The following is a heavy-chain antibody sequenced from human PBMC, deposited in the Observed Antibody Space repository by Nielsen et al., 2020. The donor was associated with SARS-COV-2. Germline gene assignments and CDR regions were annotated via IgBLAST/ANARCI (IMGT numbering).Heavy chain of an antibody. J-gene: IGHJ3*01. Sequence: GESLKISCAASGFTFSDYYMSWVRQSPGRGLEWVSYINTPATIYYADSLKGRFTISRDNPKNSLYLQMNSLRPDDTAIYYCLKQRTFTFSNDAFDVWGQGTMVTVAS. CDR2: INTPATI. V-gene: IGHV3-69-1*02. D-gene: IGHD6-25*01. CDR3: LKQRTFTFSNDAFDV. CDR1: GFTFSDYY.